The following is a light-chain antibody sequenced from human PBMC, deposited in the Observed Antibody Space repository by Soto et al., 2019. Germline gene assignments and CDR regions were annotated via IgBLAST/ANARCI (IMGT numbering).Light chain of an antibody. Sequence: VLTMSPGALSLSQGERATLSCRASQSVSSSFLAWYQQKPGQAPRLLIYAASGRATGVPDRFSGSGSGTDFTLSISRLEPEDFAVYYCQLYASSPLPFGGGTKLDIK. V-gene: IGKV3-20*01. CDR1: QSVSSSF. CDR2: AAS. CDR3: QLYASSPLP. J-gene: IGKJ4*01.